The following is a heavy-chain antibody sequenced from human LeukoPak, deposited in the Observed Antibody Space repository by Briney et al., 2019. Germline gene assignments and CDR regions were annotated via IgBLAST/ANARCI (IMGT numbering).Heavy chain of an antibody. CDR1: GFTFSSYA. J-gene: IGHJ4*02. CDR3: AREGSSFFFDY. Sequence: GGSLRLSCAASGFTFSSYAMHWVRQAPGKGLEWVAVISYDGSNKYYADSVKGRFTISRDNSKNTLYLQMNSLRAEDTAVYYCAREGSSFFFDYRGQGTLVTVSS. CDR2: ISYDGSNK. V-gene: IGHV3-30*01. D-gene: IGHD6-6*01.